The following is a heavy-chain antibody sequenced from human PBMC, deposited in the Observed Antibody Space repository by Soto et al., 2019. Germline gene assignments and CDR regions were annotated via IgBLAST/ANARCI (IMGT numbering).Heavy chain of an antibody. CDR2: IYWDDDE. V-gene: IGHV2-5*02. Sequence: QITLKESGPTLVKPTETLTLTCTFSGFPLSTSGVGVGWIRQPPGKALEWLAFIYWDDDERYSPSLQSRLTITKDTSINRVVLTMTIMDPVDTATYYCARSVEALPVRGALDSWGQGTLVTVSS. D-gene: IGHD6-6*01. J-gene: IGHJ4*02. CDR1: GFPLSTSGVG. CDR3: ARSVEALPVRGALDS.